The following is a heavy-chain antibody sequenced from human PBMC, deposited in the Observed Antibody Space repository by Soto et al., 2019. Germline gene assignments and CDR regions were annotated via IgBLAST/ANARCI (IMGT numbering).Heavy chain of an antibody. CDR2: ISASGDIT. D-gene: IGHD3-10*01. V-gene: IGHV3-23*01. CDR1: GFTFNTYA. CDR3: AKDSNLIPWGSNH. J-gene: IGHJ5*02. Sequence: GGSLSLCCATSGFTFNTYAIMWVRQALVKGLEWVSAISASGDITYYADSVKGRFTISRDSSKNTLYLQMNGLRAEDTAIYYCAKDSNLIPWGSNHWGQGTLVTVSS.